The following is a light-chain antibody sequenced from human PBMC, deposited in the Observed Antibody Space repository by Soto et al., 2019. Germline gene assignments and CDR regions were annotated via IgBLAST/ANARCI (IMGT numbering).Light chain of an antibody. V-gene: IGKV3-20*01. Sequence: EIVLTQSPGTLSLSPGERATLSCRASQSVSSSYLAWYQQKPGQAPSLLIYGSSSRSTGIPDRFSVSGSGTHFSLTISRLELEYFAGYYFLQYGSSSITFDPAPRLQI. CDR2: GSS. CDR1: QSVSSSY. J-gene: IGKJ5*01. CDR3: LQYGSSSIT.